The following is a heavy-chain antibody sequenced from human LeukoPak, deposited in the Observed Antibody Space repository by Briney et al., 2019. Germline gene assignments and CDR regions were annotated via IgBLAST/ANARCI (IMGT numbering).Heavy chain of an antibody. Sequence: PGGSLRLPCAASGFTFDDYTMHWVRQAPGKGLEWVSLISWDGTSTYYADSVKGRFTISKDNSKKSLHLQMNSLRTEDTALYYCAKGFLEYVDSWGQGTLVSVSS. CDR1: GFTFDDYT. D-gene: IGHD3-3*01. J-gene: IGHJ4*02. V-gene: IGHV3-43*01. CDR3: AKGFLEYVDS. CDR2: ISWDGTST.